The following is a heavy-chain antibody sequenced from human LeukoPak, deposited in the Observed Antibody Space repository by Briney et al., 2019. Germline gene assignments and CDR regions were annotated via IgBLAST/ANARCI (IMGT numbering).Heavy chain of an antibody. V-gene: IGHV3-21*01. D-gene: IGHD2-2*01. CDR2: ISSSSSYI. J-gene: IGHJ4*02. CDR3: ARVGGAPSCCCFDY. Sequence: GGSVRLSCAASGFAFSSYSMNWVRQAPGKGLGWVSSISSSSSYIYYADSVKGRFTISRNNAKNSLYLQMNSLRAEDTGVYYCARVGGAPSCCCFDYWGQGTLVSVSS. CDR1: GFAFSSYS.